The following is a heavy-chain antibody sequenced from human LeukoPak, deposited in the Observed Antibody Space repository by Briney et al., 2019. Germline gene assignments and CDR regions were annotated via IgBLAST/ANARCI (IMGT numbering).Heavy chain of an antibody. J-gene: IGHJ6*03. CDR1: GGSIRSYY. V-gene: IGHV4-59*01. CDR3: ARGTGERYYYYYMDV. CDR2: IYYSGST. D-gene: IGHD7-27*01. Sequence: PSETLSLTCTVSGGSIRSYYWSWIRQPPGKGLEWIGYIYYSGSTNYNPSLKSRVTISVDTSKNQFSLNLSSVTAADTAVYCCARGTGERYYYYYMDVWGKGTTVTVSS.